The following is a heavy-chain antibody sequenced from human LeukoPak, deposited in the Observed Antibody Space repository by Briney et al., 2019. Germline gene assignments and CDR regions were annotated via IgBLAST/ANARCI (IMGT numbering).Heavy chain of an antibody. CDR1: SNY. V-gene: IGHV4-39*01. J-gene: IGHJ5*02. CDR3: ARRISSSWPFDP. CDR2: IYYSGST. Sequence: SNYWMDWVRQAPGKGLEWLASIYYSGSTYYNPSLKSRVTISVDTSKNQFSLRLSSVTAADTAVYYCARRISSSWPFDPWGQGTLVTVSS. D-gene: IGHD6-13*01.